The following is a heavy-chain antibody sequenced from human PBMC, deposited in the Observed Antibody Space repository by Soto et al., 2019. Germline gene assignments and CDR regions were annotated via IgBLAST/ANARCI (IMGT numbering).Heavy chain of an antibody. D-gene: IGHD3-22*01. CDR1: GFTFSSYE. J-gene: IGHJ5*02. V-gene: IGHV3-48*03. Sequence: EVQLVESGGGLVQPGGSLRLSCAASGFTFSSYEMNWVRQAPGKGLEWVSYISSSGSTIYYADSVKGRFTISRDNAKNSLYLQMNSLRAEDTAVYYCARDPHYDSSGYEINWFDPWGQGTLVTVSS. CDR2: ISSSGSTI. CDR3: ARDPHYDSSGYEINWFDP.